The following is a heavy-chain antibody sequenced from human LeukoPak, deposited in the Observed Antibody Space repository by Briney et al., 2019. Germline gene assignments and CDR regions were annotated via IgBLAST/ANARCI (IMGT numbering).Heavy chain of an antibody. J-gene: IGHJ6*02. CDR2: IRGSGGST. CDR3: AKTTAMATSYYYYYGMDV. V-gene: IGHV3-23*01. D-gene: IGHD5-18*01. Sequence: GSLRLSCAASGFTFSSYAMSGVRQAPGKGLEWGSAIRGSGGSTYYADSVKGRFTISRDNSKNTLYLQMNSPRAEDTAVYYCAKTTAMATSYYYYYGMDVWGQGTTVTVSS. CDR1: GFTFSSYA.